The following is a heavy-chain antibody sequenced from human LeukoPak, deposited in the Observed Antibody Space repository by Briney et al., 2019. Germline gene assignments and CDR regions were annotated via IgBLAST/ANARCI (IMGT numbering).Heavy chain of an antibody. CDR2: ISGDGTRT. D-gene: IGHD3-16*01. CDR3: AKWPEGAMDYFDY. J-gene: IGHJ4*02. Sequence: GGSLRLSCAASGFSFSSYAMTWARQAPVKGLEWVSAISGDGTRTYYADSVKGRFTISRDNSKNTLYLEMCSLRVEDTATYYCAKWPEGAMDYFDYWGQGTLVTVS. CDR1: GFSFSSYA. V-gene: IGHV3-23*01.